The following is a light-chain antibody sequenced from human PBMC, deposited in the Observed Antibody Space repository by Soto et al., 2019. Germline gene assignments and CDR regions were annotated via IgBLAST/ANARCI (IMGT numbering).Light chain of an antibody. V-gene: IGLV2-14*01. CDR2: DVS. CDR3: SSYTSSSTEV. Sequence: QSVLTQPASVSGSPGQSFTISCTGTSSDVGGYNFVSWYQQHPGQAPLLMIFDVSDRPSGVSNRFSGSKSGNTASLTISGLQAEVEADYYCSSYTSSSTEVFGTGTKVTVL. J-gene: IGLJ1*01. CDR1: SSDVGGYNF.